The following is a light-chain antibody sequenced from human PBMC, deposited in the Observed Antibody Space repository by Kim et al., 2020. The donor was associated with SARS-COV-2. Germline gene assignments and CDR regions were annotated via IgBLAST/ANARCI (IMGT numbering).Light chain of an antibody. CDR2: EHN. CDR3: QSYDTSSHV. CDR1: SGSIATYY. V-gene: IGLV6-57*01. Sequence: NFMLTQPHSVSESPGETVTISCTRSSGSIATYYVQWYQQRPGSSPTTVIYEHNQRPSGVPDRFTGSIDTSSNSASLTISGLQTEDEADYFCQSYDTSSHVFGGGTQLTVL. J-gene: IGLJ2*01.